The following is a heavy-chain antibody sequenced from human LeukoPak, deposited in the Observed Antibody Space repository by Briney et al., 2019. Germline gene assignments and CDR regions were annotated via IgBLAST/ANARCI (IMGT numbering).Heavy chain of an antibody. CDR3: AKDMRGQGGNAFDY. D-gene: IGHD4-23*01. J-gene: IGHJ4*02. CDR1: GFTFDDYA. V-gene: IGHV3-9*01. CDR2: ISWNSGSI. Sequence: PGRSLRLSCAVSGFTFDDYAMHWVRKAPGKGLDLVSGISWNSGSIGYADSVKGRFTISRDNAKNSLYLQMNSLRAEDTALYYCAKDMRGQGGNAFDYWGQATLVTVSS.